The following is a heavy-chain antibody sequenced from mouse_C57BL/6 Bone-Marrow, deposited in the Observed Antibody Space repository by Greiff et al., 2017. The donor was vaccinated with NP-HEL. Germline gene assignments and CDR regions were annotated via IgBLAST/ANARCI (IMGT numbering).Heavy chain of an antibody. J-gene: IGHJ3*01. CDR3: ATDYFGSSYPAWFAY. CDR2: FTMYSDAT. Sequence: LMESGAELVRPGSSVKLSCKDSYFAFMASAMHWVKQRPGHGLEWIGSFTMYSDATEYSENFKGKATLTANTSSSTAYMELSSLTSEDSAVYYCATDYFGSSYPAWFAYWGQGTLVTVSA. D-gene: IGHD1-1*01. CDR1: YFAFMASA. V-gene: IGHV1-49*01.